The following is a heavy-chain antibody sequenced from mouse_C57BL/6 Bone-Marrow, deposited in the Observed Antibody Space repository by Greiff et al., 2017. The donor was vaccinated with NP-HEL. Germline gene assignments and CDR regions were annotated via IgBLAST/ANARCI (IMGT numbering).Heavy chain of an antibody. D-gene: IGHD2-2*01. J-gene: IGHJ4*01. V-gene: IGHV1-82*01. CDR1: GYAFSSSW. CDR3: ARVLWLRRRGAMDY. CDR2: IYPGDGDT. Sequence: VQLQQSGPELVKPGASVKISCKASGYAFSSSWMNWVKQRPGKGLEWIGRIYPGDGDTNYNGKFKGKATLTADKSSSTAYMQLSSLTSEDSAVYFCARVLWLRRRGAMDYWGQGTSVTVSS.